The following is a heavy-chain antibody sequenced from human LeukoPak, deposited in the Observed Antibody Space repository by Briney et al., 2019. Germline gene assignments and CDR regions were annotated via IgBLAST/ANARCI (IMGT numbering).Heavy chain of an antibody. CDR1: GFTFSTHE. Sequence: GGSLRLSCAASGFTFSTHEMNWVRQAPGKGLEWVSYISGSGSTIYYADSVKGRFTISRDNANNSLYLQMNSLRAEDTAVYYCVRSRWLQLGYFDCWGQGILVTVSS. CDR3: VRSRWLQLGYFDC. V-gene: IGHV3-48*03. J-gene: IGHJ4*02. D-gene: IGHD5-24*01. CDR2: ISGSGSTI.